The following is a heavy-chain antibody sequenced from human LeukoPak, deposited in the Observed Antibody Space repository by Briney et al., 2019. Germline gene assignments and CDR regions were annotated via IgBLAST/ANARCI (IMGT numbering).Heavy chain of an antibody. CDR3: AKDPNSYYGSGSYYY. D-gene: IGHD3-10*01. CDR2: IRYDGSNK. J-gene: IGHJ4*01. Sequence: GGSLRLSCAASGFTFSSYGMHWVRQAPGKGLGGVAFIRYDGSNKYYADSVKGRFTISRDNSKNTLYLQMNSLRAEDTAVYYCAKDPNSYYGSGSYYYWGQGTLVTVSS. CDR1: GFTFSSYG. V-gene: IGHV3-30*02.